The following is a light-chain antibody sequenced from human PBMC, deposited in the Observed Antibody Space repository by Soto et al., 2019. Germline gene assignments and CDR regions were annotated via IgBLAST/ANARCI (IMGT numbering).Light chain of an antibody. CDR3: QQYNSYS. J-gene: IGKJ4*01. CDR2: KSS. Sequence: DIQMTQSPSTLSASVGDRVTITCRASASISSWLAWYQQQPGKAPKLLIYKSSILENGVPSRFSGGGSGTEFTLTISSLQPDDFATYYCQQYNSYSFGGGTKVDIK. V-gene: IGKV1-5*03. CDR1: ASISSW.